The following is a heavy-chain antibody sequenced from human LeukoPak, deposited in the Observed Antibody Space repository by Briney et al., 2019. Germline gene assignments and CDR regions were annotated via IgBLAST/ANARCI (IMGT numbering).Heavy chain of an antibody. Sequence: GGSLRLSCAASGFTFSIYWMTWVRQAPGKGLEWVANIKQDGSEKYYVDSVKGRFTISRDNAKNSLYLQMNSLRAEDTAVYYCARGTSDYGGNSYYFDYWGQGTLVTVSS. CDR1: GFTFSIYW. D-gene: IGHD4-23*01. J-gene: IGHJ4*02. V-gene: IGHV3-7*01. CDR3: ARGTSDYGGNSYYFDY. CDR2: IKQDGSEK.